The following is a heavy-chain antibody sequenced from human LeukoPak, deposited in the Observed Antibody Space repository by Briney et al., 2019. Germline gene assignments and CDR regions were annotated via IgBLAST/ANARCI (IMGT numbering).Heavy chain of an antibody. CDR1: GFTFSSYA. V-gene: IGHV3-23*01. CDR2: ISGSGGST. CDR3: AKPGGLEVIASDFDY. D-gene: IGHD2-21*01. Sequence: GGSLRLSCAASGFTFSSYAMSWVRQAPGKGLEWVSAISGSGGSTYYADSVKGRFTISRDNSKNTLYPQMNSLRAEDTAVYYCAKPGGLEVIASDFDYWGQGTLVTVSS. J-gene: IGHJ4*02.